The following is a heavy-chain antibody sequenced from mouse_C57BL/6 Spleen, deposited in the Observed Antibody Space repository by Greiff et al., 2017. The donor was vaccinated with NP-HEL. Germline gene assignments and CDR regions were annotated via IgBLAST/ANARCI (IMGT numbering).Heavy chain of an antibody. V-gene: IGHV1-64*01. Sequence: QVQLQQPGAELVKPGASVKLSCKASGYTFTSYWMHWVKQRPGQGLEWIGMIHPNSGSTNYNEKFKSKATLTVDKSSSTAYMQLSSLTSEDSAVYYCARAYDGSYGDYYAMDYWGQGTSVTVSS. CDR1: GYTFTSYW. D-gene: IGHD2-3*01. J-gene: IGHJ4*01. CDR3: ARAYDGSYGDYYAMDY. CDR2: IHPNSGST.